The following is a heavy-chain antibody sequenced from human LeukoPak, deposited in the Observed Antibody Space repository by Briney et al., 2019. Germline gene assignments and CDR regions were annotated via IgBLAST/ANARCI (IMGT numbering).Heavy chain of an antibody. Sequence: TSETLSLTCTVSGASINSTNFYWGWIRQPPGKGLESIGSIYYTGSTYSNPSLNSRVTISVDTPKNQFSLKLSSVTAADTAVYYCARQGTMTRGGYWLDPWAREPWSPSP. J-gene: IGHJ5*02. D-gene: IGHD3-10*01. CDR2: IYYTGST. CDR3: ARQGTMTRGGYWLDP. CDR1: GASINSTNFY. V-gene: IGHV4-39*01.